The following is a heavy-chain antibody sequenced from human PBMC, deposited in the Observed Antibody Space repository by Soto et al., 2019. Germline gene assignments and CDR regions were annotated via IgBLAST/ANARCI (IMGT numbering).Heavy chain of an antibody. D-gene: IGHD3-16*01. Sequence: QPGGSLRLSCAASGFTFSSYAMHWVRQAPGKGLEWVAVISYDGSNKYYADSVKGRFTISRDNSKNTLYLQMNSLRAEDTAVYYCARDWVYYGMDVWGQGTTVTVS. V-gene: IGHV3-30-3*01. CDR2: ISYDGSNK. CDR1: GFTFSSYA. CDR3: ARDWVYYGMDV. J-gene: IGHJ6*02.